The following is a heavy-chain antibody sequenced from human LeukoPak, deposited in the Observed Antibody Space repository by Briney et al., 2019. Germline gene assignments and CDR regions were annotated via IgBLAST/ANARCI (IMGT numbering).Heavy chain of an antibody. CDR1: GFTFSSYS. J-gene: IGHJ3*02. CDR3: ARDGYNRISDAFDI. D-gene: IGHD5-24*01. V-gene: IGHV3-21*01. CDR2: ISSSSSYI. Sequence: GGSLRLSCAASGFTFSSYSMNWVRQAPGKGLEWVSSISSSSSYIYYADSVKGRFTISRDNAKDSLYLQMNSLRAEDTAVYYCARDGYNRISDAFDIWGQGTMVTVSS.